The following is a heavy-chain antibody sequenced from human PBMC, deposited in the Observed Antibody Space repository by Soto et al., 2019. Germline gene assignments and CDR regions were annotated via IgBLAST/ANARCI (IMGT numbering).Heavy chain of an antibody. CDR2: IYYTGST. V-gene: IGHV4-31*03. D-gene: IGHD4-17*01. CDR3: ARVLVGTVTIDY. Sequence: QVQLQESGPGLVKPSQTLSLTCTVSGGSISSGGYYWSWIRQHPGKGLEWIGYIYYTGSTYYNPSLKSRVTISVETSKNRFSLKLSSVTAADTAVYYGARVLVGTVTIDYWGQGTLVTVSS. CDR1: GGSISSGGYY. J-gene: IGHJ4*02.